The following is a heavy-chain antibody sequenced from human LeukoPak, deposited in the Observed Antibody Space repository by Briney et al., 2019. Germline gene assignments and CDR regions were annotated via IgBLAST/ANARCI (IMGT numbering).Heavy chain of an antibody. CDR2: IIPILDTP. CDR3: ARDLTSYYYDNNGAFDF. D-gene: IGHD3-22*01. V-gene: IGHV1-69*04. J-gene: IGHJ4*02. Sequence: ASVKVSRKASGGTLSSYAINWVRQAPGQGLEWMGRIIPILDTPNYAQKFQGRVTITADKSTSTAYMELSSLRSEDTAVYYCARDLTSYYYDNNGAFDFWGQGTLVTVSS. CDR1: GGTLSSYA.